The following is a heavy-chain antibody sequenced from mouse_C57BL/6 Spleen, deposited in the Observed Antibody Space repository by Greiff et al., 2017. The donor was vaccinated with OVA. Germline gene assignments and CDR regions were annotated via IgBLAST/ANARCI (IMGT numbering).Heavy chain of an antibody. D-gene: IGHD4-1*01. CDR3: ARWENHFDY. CDR1: GYTFTSYW. J-gene: IGHJ2*01. CDR2: INPSSGYT. V-gene: IGHV1-7*01. Sequence: QVQLKESGAELAKPGASVKLSCKASGYTFTSYWMHWVKPRPGQGLEWIGYINPSSGYTKYKQKFKDKATLTADKSSSTAYMQLSSLTYEDSAVYYCARWENHFDYWGQGTTLTVSS.